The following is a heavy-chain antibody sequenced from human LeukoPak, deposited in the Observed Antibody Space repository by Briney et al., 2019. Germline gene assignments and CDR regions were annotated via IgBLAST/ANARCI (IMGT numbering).Heavy chain of an antibody. CDR1: GFTFSGYG. Sequence: GGSLRLSCAASGFTFSGYGMHWVRQAPGKGLEWVAFIRYDGSNKYYADSVKGRFTISRDNSKNTLYLQMNSLRPEDTAVYYCARRPEDCSGNSCYTAPDYWGQGTLVTVSS. V-gene: IGHV3-30*02. J-gene: IGHJ4*02. CDR2: IRYDGSNK. D-gene: IGHD2-15*01. CDR3: ARRPEDCSGNSCYTAPDY.